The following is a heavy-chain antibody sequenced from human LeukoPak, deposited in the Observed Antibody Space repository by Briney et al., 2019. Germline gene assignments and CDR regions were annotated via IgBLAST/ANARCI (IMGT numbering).Heavy chain of an antibody. CDR3: ARDGESRAEYSSRPNWFDP. CDR1: GFAFSSDS. CDR2: ISSSSTI. D-gene: IGHD6-13*01. J-gene: IGHJ5*02. Sequence: PGGSLRLSCTASGFAFSSDSMNWVRQAPGKGLEWVSYISSSSTIYYADSVKGRFTISRDNAKSSLYLQMNSLRAEDTAVYYCARDGESRAEYSSRPNWFDPWGQGALVTVSS. V-gene: IGHV3-48*04.